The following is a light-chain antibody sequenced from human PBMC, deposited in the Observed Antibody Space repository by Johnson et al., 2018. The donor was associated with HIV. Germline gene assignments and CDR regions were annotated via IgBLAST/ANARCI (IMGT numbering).Light chain of an antibody. J-gene: IGLJ1*01. CDR2: ENN. V-gene: IGLV1-51*02. CDR1: SSNIGNNY. Sequence: QSVLTQPPSVSAAPGQKVTISCSGSSSNIGNNYVSWYQQLPGTAPKLLIYENNKRPSGIPDRFSGSKSGTSATLGITGLQTGDEADYYCGTWDSGLTSSVFGTGTKVTLL. CDR3: GTWDSGLTSSV.